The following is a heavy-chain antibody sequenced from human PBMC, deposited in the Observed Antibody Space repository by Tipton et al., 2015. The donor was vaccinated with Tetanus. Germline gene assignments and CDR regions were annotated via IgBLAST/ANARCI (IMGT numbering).Heavy chain of an antibody. CDR1: GFTFSSYD. CDR3: ARERPRVGANFDY. CDR2: IGTAGDT. Sequence: SLRLSCAASGFTFSSYDMHWVRQATGKGLEWVSAIGTAGDTYYPGSVKGRFTISRDNAKNSLYLQMNSLRAEDTAVYYCARERPRVGANFDYWGQGTLVTVSS. V-gene: IGHV3-13*01. D-gene: IGHD1-26*01. J-gene: IGHJ4*02.